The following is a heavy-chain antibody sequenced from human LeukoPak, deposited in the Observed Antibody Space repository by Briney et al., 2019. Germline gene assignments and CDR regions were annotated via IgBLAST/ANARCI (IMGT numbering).Heavy chain of an antibody. CDR3: ATEIGYYYGSGSYSDY. Sequence: ASVKVSCKVSGYTLTELSIHWVRQAPGKGLEWMGGFDPEDGETIYAQKFQGRVTMTEDTSTDTAYMELSSLRSEDTAVYYCATEIGYYYGSGSYSDYWGQGTLVTVSS. CDR1: GYTLTELS. D-gene: IGHD3-10*01. J-gene: IGHJ4*02. CDR2: FDPEDGET. V-gene: IGHV1-24*01.